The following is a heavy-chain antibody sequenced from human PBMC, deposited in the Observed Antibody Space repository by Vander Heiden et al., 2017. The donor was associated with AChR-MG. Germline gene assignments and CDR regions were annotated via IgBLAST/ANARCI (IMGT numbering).Heavy chain of an antibody. CDR3: VRGRRWLQRSFDY. J-gene: IGHJ4*02. Sequence: QVQLQQWGAGLLKPSETLSPTCAVYGGSFSGYYWTWIRQPPGKGLEWIGEITHSGSTNYNPSLKSRVTISVDTAKNQFSLKLSSVTAADTAVYYCVRGRRWLQRSFDYWGQGTLVTVSS. D-gene: IGHD5-18*01. CDR2: ITHSGST. CDR1: GGSFSGYY. V-gene: IGHV4-34*01.